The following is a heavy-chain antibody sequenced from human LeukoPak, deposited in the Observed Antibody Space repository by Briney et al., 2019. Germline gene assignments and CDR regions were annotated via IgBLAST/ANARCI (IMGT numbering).Heavy chain of an antibody. V-gene: IGHV5-51*01. D-gene: IGHD6-19*01. Sequence: GESLKISCKGSGYSFTTYWIGWVRQMPGKGLEWMGIIYPGDPDTRYSPSFQGQVTISADKSITTVYLQWSSLKASDTAMYYCARVGIAVPGVLPYFDYWGQGTLVTVSS. CDR3: ARVGIAVPGVLPYFDY. CDR1: GYSFTTYW. CDR2: IYPGDPDT. J-gene: IGHJ4*02.